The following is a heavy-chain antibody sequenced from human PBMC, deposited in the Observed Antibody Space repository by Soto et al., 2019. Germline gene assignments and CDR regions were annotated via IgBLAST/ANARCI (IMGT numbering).Heavy chain of an antibody. CDR2: ISGSGGTT. V-gene: IGHV3-23*01. D-gene: IGHD2-8*01. CDR3: AKRLNGHLWLQREWYAFDI. CDR1: GFTFSSHA. Sequence: GGSLRLSCAASGFTFSSHAMSWVRQAPGKGLEWVSAISGSGGTTYYADSVKGRFTISRDNSKNTLYLQMNSLRAEDTAVYYCAKRLNGHLWLQREWYAFDIWGQGTMVTVSS. J-gene: IGHJ3*02.